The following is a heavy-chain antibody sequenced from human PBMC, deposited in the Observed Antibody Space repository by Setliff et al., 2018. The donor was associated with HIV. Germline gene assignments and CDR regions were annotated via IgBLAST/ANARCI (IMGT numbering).Heavy chain of an antibody. J-gene: IGHJ6*02. Sequence: SETLSLTCTVSGGSISSGGYYWNWIRQYPVKGLEWIGHIYYNGRTLFDPALGTRLNMSVDTSENQFSLHLNSVTAADTAVYYCVRERRRSPLSYGLDVWGQGTTVTVSS. V-gene: IGHV4-31*03. CDR2: IYYNGRT. CDR3: VRERRRSPLSYGLDV. CDR1: GGSISSGGYY.